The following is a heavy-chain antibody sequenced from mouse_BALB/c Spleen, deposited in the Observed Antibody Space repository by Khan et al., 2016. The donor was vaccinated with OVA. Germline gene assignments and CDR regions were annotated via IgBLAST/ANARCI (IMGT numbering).Heavy chain of an antibody. V-gene: IGHV1-63*02. Sequence: QVQLKQSGAELVRPGTSVKMSCKAAGYTFTNYWIGWVKQRPGHGLEWIGDIYPGSDNTNYNEKFKGKATLTADTSSSTAYMQLSSLTSEDSAIYYCARPYYYGSSYDTMDAWGQGTSVTVSS. J-gene: IGHJ4*01. CDR3: ARPYYYGSSYDTMDA. CDR1: GYTFTNYW. CDR2: IYPGSDNT. D-gene: IGHD1-1*01.